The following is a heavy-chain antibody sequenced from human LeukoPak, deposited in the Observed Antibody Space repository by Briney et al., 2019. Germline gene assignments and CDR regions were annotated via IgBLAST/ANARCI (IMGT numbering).Heavy chain of an antibody. CDR1: GFTFSSNW. V-gene: IGHV3-74*01. J-gene: IGHJ5*01. CDR3: TRDRGWNIFDS. D-gene: IGHD1/OR15-1a*01. CDR2: IKTDGSST. Sequence: PGGSLRLSCEASGFTFSSNWMHWVRQAPGMGLVWVSRIKTDGSSTYYADSVKGRFTISRDNAKNTLYLQMNSLRAEDTAVYYCTRDRGWNIFDSWGQGTVVTVSS.